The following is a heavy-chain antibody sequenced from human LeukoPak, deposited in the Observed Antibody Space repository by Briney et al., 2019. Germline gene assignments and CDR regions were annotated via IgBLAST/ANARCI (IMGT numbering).Heavy chain of an antibody. CDR1: GFSLRTYA. D-gene: IGHD2-15*01. J-gene: IGHJ3*02. CDR3: AKHKGGGLGNDAFDM. V-gene: IGHV3-23*01. Sequence: PGGSLRLSCVVSGFSLRTYAMSWVRQAPGKGVEWVTTIRGGGFSRYYADSVKGRVSISRDDSKNTVSLEVDNLGVEDTAIYYCAKHKGGGLGNDAFDMWGPGTMLIVSS. CDR2: IRGGGFSR.